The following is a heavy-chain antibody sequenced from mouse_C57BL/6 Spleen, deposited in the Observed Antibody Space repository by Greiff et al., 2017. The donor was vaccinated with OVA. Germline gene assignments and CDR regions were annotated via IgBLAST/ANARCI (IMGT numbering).Heavy chain of an antibody. V-gene: IGHV1-74*01. CDR3: AIPAVVAHYAMDY. CDR1: GYTFTSYW. D-gene: IGHD1-1*01. J-gene: IGHJ4*01. CDR2: IHPSDSDT. Sequence: QVQVQQPGAELVKPGASVKVSCKASGYTFTSYWMHWVKQRPGQGLEWIGRIHPSDSDTNYNQKFKGKATLTVDKSSSTAYMQLSSLTSEDSAVYYCAIPAVVAHYAMDYWGQGTSVTVSS.